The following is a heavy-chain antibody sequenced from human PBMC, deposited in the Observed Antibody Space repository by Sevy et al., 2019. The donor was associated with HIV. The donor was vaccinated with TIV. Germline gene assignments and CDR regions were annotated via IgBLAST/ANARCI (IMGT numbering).Heavy chain of an antibody. V-gene: IGHV5-51*01. D-gene: IGHD3-10*01. CDR2: IYPGDSDT. CDR3: AKRSSGGIWYFDL. CDR1: GYRFSNYW. Sequence: GESLKISCKGSGYRFSNYWIAWVRQMPGKGLEWMGKIYPGDSDTRYNPSFQGQVTISADKSINTAYLQWSSLKASDTAMYYCAKRSSGGIWYFDLWGRGTLVTVSS. J-gene: IGHJ2*01.